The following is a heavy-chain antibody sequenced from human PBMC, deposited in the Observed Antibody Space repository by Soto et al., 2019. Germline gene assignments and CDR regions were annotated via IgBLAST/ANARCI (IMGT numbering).Heavy chain of an antibody. V-gene: IGHV3-9*01. CDR3: VKDRGQSAVLRAYDF. J-gene: IGHJ4*02. CDR1: GFTFDDYA. CDR2: ITWNSCRF. D-gene: IGHD3-3*01. Sequence: EVKLIESGGGRVQPGNSLRLSCSVAGFTFDDYAMHWVRQVPGRGLEWVSGITWNSCRFAYAHSVQGRFTISRDNAKNSLYLQMHNLRLEDTALYYCVKDRGQSAVLRAYDFWGPGTLVTVSS.